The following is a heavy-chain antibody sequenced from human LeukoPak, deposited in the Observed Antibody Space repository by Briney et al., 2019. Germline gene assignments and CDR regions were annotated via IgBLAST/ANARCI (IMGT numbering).Heavy chain of an antibody. Sequence: PSETLSFTCAVYGGSFSGYYWSWIRQPPGKGLEWIGEIDHSGSTNYNPSLKSRVTISVDTSKNQFSLKLSSVTAADTAVYYCARGLTMIVAGGWFDPWGQGTLVTVSS. V-gene: IGHV4-34*01. CDR2: IDHSGST. J-gene: IGHJ5*02. CDR3: ARGLTMIVAGGWFDP. D-gene: IGHD3-22*01. CDR1: GGSFSGYY.